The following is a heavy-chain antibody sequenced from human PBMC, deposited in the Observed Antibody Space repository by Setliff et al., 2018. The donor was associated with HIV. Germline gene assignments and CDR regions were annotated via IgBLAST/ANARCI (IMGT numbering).Heavy chain of an antibody. V-gene: IGHV5-51*01. Sequence: PGESLKISCKGSGYSFTSHWIAWVRQMPGQGLEWMGIIYPSDSATAYSPSFQGQITISADTSISTAYLQWSSLKASDTAIYYCARPKPYGSGAGSFASWGQGTMVTVSS. CDR3: ARPKPYGSGAGSFAS. CDR1: GYSFTSHW. CDR2: IYPSDSAT. D-gene: IGHD3-10*01. J-gene: IGHJ3*02.